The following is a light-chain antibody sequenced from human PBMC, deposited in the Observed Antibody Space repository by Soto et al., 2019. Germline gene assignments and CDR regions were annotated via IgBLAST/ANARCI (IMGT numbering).Light chain of an antibody. Sequence: QSALTQPASVSGSPGQSITISCSGTSSDIGAYDHVAWFQQFPGKTPKLIIYSVSNRLSGVSYRFSGSKSGNTASLTISGLQAEDEADYYCISYTVSRSYVFGTGTKVTVL. CDR3: ISYTVSRSYV. J-gene: IGLJ1*01. CDR1: SSDIGAYDH. CDR2: SVS. V-gene: IGLV2-14*01.